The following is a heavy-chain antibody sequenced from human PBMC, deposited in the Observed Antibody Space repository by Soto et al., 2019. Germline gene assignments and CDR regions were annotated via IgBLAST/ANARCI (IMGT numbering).Heavy chain of an antibody. CDR1: GFTFSSYS. CDR2: ISSSSSYI. Sequence: EVQLVESGGGQVKPGGSLRLSCAASGFTFSSYSMNWVRQAPGKGLEWVSSISSSSSYIYYADSVKGRFTISRDNAKNSLYLQMNSLRAEDTAVYYCARGDIAAAATHAFDIWGQGTMVTVSS. D-gene: IGHD6-13*01. J-gene: IGHJ3*02. V-gene: IGHV3-21*01. CDR3: ARGDIAAAATHAFDI.